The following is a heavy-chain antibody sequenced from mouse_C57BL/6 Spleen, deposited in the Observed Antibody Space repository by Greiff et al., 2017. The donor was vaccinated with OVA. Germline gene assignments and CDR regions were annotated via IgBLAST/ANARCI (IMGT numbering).Heavy chain of an antibody. D-gene: IGHD3-2*02. V-gene: IGHV1-52*01. CDR2: IDPSDSET. CDR1: GYTFTSYW. J-gene: IGHJ2*01. CDR3: ARGTAQATSFYYVDY. Sequence: VQLQQPGAELVRPGSSVKLSCKASGYTFTSYWMHWVKQRPIQGLEWIGNIDPSDSETHYNQKFKDKATLTVDKSSSTAYMQLSSLTSEDSAVYYCARGTAQATSFYYVDYWGQGTTLTVSS.